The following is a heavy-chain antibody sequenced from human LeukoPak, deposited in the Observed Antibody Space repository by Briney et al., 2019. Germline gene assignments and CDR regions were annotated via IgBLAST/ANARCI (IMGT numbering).Heavy chain of an antibody. D-gene: IGHD3-3*01. J-gene: IGHJ4*02. V-gene: IGHV3-53*01. CDR2: IYSGGTT. CDR3: ASLEGGPSDGR. Sequence: GRSLRPSCEVSGFPVRSRYMTWVRQPPGKGLECVAVIYSGGTTYHIDSVKGRFTISRDISKSTMYLEMNNLRVEDTATYYCASLEGGPSDGRWGQGTLVIVSS. CDR1: GFPVRSRY.